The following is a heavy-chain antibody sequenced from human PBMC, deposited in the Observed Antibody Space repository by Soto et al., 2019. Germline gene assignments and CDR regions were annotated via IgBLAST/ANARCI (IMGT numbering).Heavy chain of an antibody. J-gene: IGHJ6*03. CDR2: INHSGST. Sequence: SETLSLTCAVYGGSFSGYYWSWIRQPPGKGLEWIGEINHSGSTNYNPSLKSRVTISVDTSKNQFSLKLSSVTAADTAVYYCARVRRYCSSTSCYRSPGSYMDVWGKGTTVTVSS. V-gene: IGHV4-34*01. CDR1: GGSFSGYY. D-gene: IGHD2-2*01. CDR3: ARVRRYCSSTSCYRSPGSYMDV.